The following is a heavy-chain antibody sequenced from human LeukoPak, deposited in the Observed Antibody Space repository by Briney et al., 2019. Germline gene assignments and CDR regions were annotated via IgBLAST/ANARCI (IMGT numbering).Heavy chain of an antibody. CDR1: GGTFSSYA. J-gene: IGHJ6*04. V-gene: IGHV1-69*06. CDR3: ARTVVPAAIPYYYYGMDV. CDR2: IFPIFGTA. D-gene: IGHD2-2*01. Sequence: ASVNVSCKASGGTFSSYAISWVRHAPGQGHEWMGGIFPIFGTANYAQKFQGRVTITADKSTSTAYMELSSLRSEDTAVYYCARTVVPAAIPYYYYGMDVWGKGTTVTVSS.